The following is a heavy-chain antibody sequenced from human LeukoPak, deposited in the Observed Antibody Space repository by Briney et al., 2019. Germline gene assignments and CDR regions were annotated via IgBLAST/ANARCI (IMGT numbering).Heavy chain of an antibody. CDR1: GYTFTSYG. CDR3: ARDGVAAAEIFNC. Sequence: ASVNVCCTAAGYTFTSYGISVVQQAPGQGLEWMGWISAYNGNTNYAQKLQGRVTMTTDTSTSTAYMELRSLRSDDTAVYYCARDGVAAAEIFNCCGQGTLITVSS. D-gene: IGHD6-13*01. V-gene: IGHV1-18*01. J-gene: IGHJ4*02. CDR2: ISAYNGNT.